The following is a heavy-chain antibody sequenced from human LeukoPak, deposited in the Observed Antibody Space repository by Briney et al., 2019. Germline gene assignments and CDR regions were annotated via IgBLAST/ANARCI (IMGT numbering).Heavy chain of an antibody. CDR2: INPTGGST. Sequence: ASVKVSCKASGYTFTSYYMHWVRQAPGQGLEWMGLINPTGGSTGYAQKFQGRVTMTRDMSTSTDYMALSSLRSEDTAIYYCARDNSVGDNAWWFDPWGRGTLVTVSS. CDR3: ARDNSVGDNAWWFDP. V-gene: IGHV1-46*01. D-gene: IGHD1-26*01. J-gene: IGHJ5*02. CDR1: GYTFTSYY.